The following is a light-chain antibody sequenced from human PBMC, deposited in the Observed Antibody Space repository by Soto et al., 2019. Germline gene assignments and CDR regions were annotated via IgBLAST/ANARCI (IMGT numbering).Light chain of an antibody. CDR1: KLGDKY. J-gene: IGLJ2*01. CDR2: QDS. Sequence: YELTQPPSVSVSPGQTASITCSGDKLGDKYACWYQQKPGQSPVLVIYQDSKRPSGIPERFSGSNSGNTATLTISGTQAMDEADYYCQAWDSSTVVFGGGTKLNVL. V-gene: IGLV3-1*01. CDR3: QAWDSSTVV.